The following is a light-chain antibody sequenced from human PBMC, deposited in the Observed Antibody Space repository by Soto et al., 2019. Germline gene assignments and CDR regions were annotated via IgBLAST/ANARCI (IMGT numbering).Light chain of an antibody. CDR3: QQYGSS. J-gene: IGKJ3*01. CDR2: GAY. Sequence: EIVLTQSPGTLSLSPGERATLSCRASQSVSSSYLGWYPQKPGQAPRLLIYGAYRRSTGIPDRFSGSGSGTDFTLTISRLEPEDVAVYYCQQYGSSFGPGTKVDIK. V-gene: IGKV3-20*01. CDR1: QSVSSSY.